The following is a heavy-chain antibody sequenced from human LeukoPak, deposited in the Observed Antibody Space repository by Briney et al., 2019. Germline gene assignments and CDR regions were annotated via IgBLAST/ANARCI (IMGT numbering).Heavy chain of an antibody. Sequence: PGGSLRLACAASGFTFSSYEMNWVRQAPGKGLEWVSAISGSGGSTYYADSVKGRLTISRDNSKNTLYLQMNSLRAEDTAVYYCAKPPTSAFDIWGQGTMVTVSS. CDR2: ISGSGGST. D-gene: IGHD1-26*01. V-gene: IGHV3-23*01. J-gene: IGHJ3*02. CDR3: AKPPTSAFDI. CDR1: GFTFSSYE.